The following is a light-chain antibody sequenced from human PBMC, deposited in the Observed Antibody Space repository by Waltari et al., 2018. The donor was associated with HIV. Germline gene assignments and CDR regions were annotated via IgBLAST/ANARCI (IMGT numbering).Light chain of an antibody. Sequence: DIQMTQSPSTLSASVGDRVTIICRASQSISGWLAWYQQKPGKAPKILIYKTSSLESGVPSRFSGSGSGTEFTLTISSLQPDDFATYHCQHYDSYSKTFGQGTKVEIE. CDR2: KTS. V-gene: IGKV1-5*03. J-gene: IGKJ1*01. CDR3: QHYDSYSKT. CDR1: QSISGW.